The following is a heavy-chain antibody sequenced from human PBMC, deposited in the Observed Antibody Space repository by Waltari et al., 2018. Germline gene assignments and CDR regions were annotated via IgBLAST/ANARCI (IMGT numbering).Heavy chain of an antibody. CDR3: AKGYCSSTSCYTNIQLYYYGMDV. CDR1: GGTFSSYA. Sequence: QVQLVQSGAEVKKPGSSVKVSCKASGGTFSSYAISWVRQPPGAGLEWMGGIIPIFGTANYAQKFQGRVTITADESTSTAYMELSSLRSEDTAVYYCAKGYCSSTSCYTNIQLYYYGMDVWGQGTTVTVSS. V-gene: IGHV1-69*01. CDR2: IIPIFGTA. D-gene: IGHD2-2*02. J-gene: IGHJ6*02.